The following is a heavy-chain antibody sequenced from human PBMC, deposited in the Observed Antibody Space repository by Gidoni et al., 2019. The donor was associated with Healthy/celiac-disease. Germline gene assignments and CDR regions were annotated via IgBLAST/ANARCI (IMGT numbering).Heavy chain of an antibody. J-gene: IGHJ3*02. CDR1: GGTFSSYA. Sequence: QVQLVQSGAEVKQPGSSVKVSCKASGGTFSSYAIRWVRQAPGQGLEWMGGIIPMFGTANYAQKFHGRVTITADESTSTAYMELSSMRSEDTAVYYCAIVRSSGYLVDAFDIWGQGTMVTVSS. V-gene: IGHV1-69*01. CDR2: IIPMFGTA. D-gene: IGHD3-22*01. CDR3: AIVRSSGYLVDAFDI.